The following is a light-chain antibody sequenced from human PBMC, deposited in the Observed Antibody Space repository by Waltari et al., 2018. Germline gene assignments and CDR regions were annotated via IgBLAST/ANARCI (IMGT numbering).Light chain of an antibody. CDR2: STN. CDR1: SAPVSPSFY. CDR3: VLYMGSGISV. J-gene: IGLJ3*02. Sequence: QTVVTQEPSLLVAPGGTVTLTSGLISAPVSPSFYPTGYQQTPGQAPRTLIYSTNTRSSGVPDRFSGSILGNKAALTITGAQADDESDYYCVLYMGSGISVFGGGTKLTVL. V-gene: IGLV8-61*01.